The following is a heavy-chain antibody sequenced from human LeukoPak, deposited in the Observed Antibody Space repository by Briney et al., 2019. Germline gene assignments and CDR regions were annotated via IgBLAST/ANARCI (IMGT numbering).Heavy chain of an antibody. CDR1: GGSISSYY. CDR2: IYYSGST. J-gene: IGHJ4*02. CDR3: ARAPGSYSLQFDY. D-gene: IGHD3-10*01. V-gene: IGHV4-59*01. Sequence: SETLSLTCTVSGGSISSYYWNWIRQPPGKGLEWIGYIYYSGSTNYNPSLKSRVTISVNTSKNQFSLKLSSVTAADTAVYYCARAPGSYSLQFDYWGQGTLVTVSS.